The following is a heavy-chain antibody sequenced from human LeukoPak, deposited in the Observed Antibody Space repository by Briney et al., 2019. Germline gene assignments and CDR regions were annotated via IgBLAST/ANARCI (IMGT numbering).Heavy chain of an antibody. CDR1: GGSISSYY. V-gene: IGHV4-59*01. J-gene: IGHJ3*02. CDR2: IYYSGST. CDR3: ARDSKTTVVTPSAFDI. D-gene: IGHD4-23*01. Sequence: PSETLSLTCTVSGGSISSYYWSWIRQPPGKGLEWIGYIYYSGSTNYNPSLKSRVTISVDTSKNQFSLKLSSVTAADTAVYYCARDSKTTVVTPSAFDIWGQGTMVTVSS.